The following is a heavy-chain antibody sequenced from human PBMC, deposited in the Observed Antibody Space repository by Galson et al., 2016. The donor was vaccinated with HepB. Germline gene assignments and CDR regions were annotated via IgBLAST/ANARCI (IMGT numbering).Heavy chain of an antibody. CDR3: ARALRGDEDY. V-gene: IGHV3-74*01. CDR1: GFTFSSYW. J-gene: IGHJ4*02. CDR2: INRYGSIT. Sequence: SLRLSCAASGFTFSSYWMHWVRQAPGKGLVWVSRINRYGSITNYADSVKGGCTISRDNAKNTLYLQMSSLRAEDTAVYHCARALRGDEDYWGQGTLVTVSS. D-gene: IGHD4-17*01.